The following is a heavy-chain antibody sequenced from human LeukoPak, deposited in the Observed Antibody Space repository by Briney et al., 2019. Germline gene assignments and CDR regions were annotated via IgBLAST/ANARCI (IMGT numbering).Heavy chain of an antibody. J-gene: IGHJ4*02. CDR2: IYYSGSI. V-gene: IGHV4-59*01. D-gene: IGHD6-6*01. CDR3: ASGREYSSSSDY. CDR1: GVSISSYY. Sequence: PSETLSLTCTVSGVSISSYYWSWIRQPPGKGLEWIGYIYYSGSIKYNPSLKSRVTISVDTPKNQFSLKLTSVTAADTAVYYCASGREYSSSSDYWGQGTSVIVSS.